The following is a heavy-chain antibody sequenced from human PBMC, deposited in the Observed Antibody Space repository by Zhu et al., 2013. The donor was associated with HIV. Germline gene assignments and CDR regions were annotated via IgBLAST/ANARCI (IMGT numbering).Heavy chain of an antibody. CDR1: GFTFSSYA. CDR2: ISYDGSNK. J-gene: IGHJ5*02. Sequence: VQLVESGGGVVQPGRSLRLSCAASGFTFSSYAMHWVRQAPGKGLEWVAVISYDGSNKYYADSVKGRFTISRDNSKNTLYLQMNSLRAEDTAVYYCARPVRPIDYAIPVSNNWFDPWGQGTLVTVSS. CDR3: ARPVRPIDYAIPVSNNWFDP. V-gene: IGHV3-30-3*01. D-gene: IGHD4-17*01.